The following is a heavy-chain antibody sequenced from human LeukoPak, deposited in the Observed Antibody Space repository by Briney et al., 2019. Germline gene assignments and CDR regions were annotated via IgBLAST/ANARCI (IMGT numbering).Heavy chain of an antibody. J-gene: IGHJ6*03. D-gene: IGHD3-3*01. Sequence: GGSLRLSCAASGLTFSSYAMSWVRQAPGKGLEWVSAISGSGGSTYYADSVKGRFTISRDNSKNTLYLQMNSLRAEDTAVYYCAKEIGGITIFVYYYMGVWGKGTTVTVSS. CDR2: ISGSGGST. CDR3: AKEIGGITIFVYYYMGV. V-gene: IGHV3-23*01. CDR1: GLTFSSYA.